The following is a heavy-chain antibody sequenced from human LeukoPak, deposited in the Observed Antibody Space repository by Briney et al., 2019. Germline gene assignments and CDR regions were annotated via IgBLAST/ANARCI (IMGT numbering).Heavy chain of an antibody. CDR2: ICWNSGSI. J-gene: IGHJ4*02. D-gene: IGHD2-2*01. V-gene: IGHV3-9*01. CDR3: AKAPGYCSSTSCYPIDY. Sequence: GGSLRLSCAASGFTFDDYAMHWVRQAPGKGLEWVSGICWNSGSIGYADSVKGRFTISRDNAKNSLYLQMNSLRAEDTALYYCAKAPGYCSSTSCYPIDYWGQGTLVTVSS. CDR1: GFTFDDYA.